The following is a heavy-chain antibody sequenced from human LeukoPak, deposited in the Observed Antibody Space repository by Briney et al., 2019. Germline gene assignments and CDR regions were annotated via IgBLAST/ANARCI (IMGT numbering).Heavy chain of an antibody. CDR1: GTSITSYY. CDR3: AKWASDNRAFDL. D-gene: IGHD2-8*01. J-gene: IGHJ4*02. CDR2: GHYSGNT. Sequence: SETLSLTCTVSGTSITSYYWNWIRQAPGQGPEWIGYGHYSGNTKYNPPLKSRVTISVDTSKNQFSLRLSSVTAADTAVYFCAKWASDNRAFDLWGQGSLVTVSS. V-gene: IGHV4-59*08.